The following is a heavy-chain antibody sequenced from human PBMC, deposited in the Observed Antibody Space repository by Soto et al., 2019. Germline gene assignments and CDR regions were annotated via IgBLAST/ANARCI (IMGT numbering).Heavy chain of an antibody. J-gene: IGHJ6*02. CDR3: AKDMRGGSSISMYYYGLDV. Sequence: EVQLVESGGGLVQPGRSLRLSCAASGFTFDDYAMHWVRQAPGKGLEWVSGISWNSGTIVYADCVKGRFTISRDNAKNSLYLQMNSLRGEDTALYYCAKDMRGGSSISMYYYGLDVWGQGTTVTVSS. V-gene: IGHV3-9*01. D-gene: IGHD3-10*01. CDR1: GFTFDDYA. CDR2: ISWNSGTI.